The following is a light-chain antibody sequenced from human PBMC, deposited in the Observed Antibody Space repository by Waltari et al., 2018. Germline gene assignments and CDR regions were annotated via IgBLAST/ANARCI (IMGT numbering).Light chain of an antibody. CDR2: GNR. Sequence: QSVLTQPPSVSGAPGQRVTISCTGSSSNIGAGYDVHWYQQLPGTAPKLLIHGNRNRPSGFPDRFSGSKSGTSASLAITGLQAEDEADYYCQSYDSSLSGYVFGTGTKVTVL. V-gene: IGLV1-40*01. CDR3: QSYDSSLSGYV. J-gene: IGLJ1*01. CDR1: SSNIGAGYD.